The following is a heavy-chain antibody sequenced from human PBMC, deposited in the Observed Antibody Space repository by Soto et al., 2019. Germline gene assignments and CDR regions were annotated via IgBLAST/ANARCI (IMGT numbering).Heavy chain of an antibody. CDR1: GFTVSSNY. V-gene: IGHV3-53*04. J-gene: IGHJ6*03. CDR3: ARGESSTGTTFEYYYYYYYMDV. D-gene: IGHD1-1*01. CDR2: IYSGGST. Sequence: HPGGSLRLSCAASGFTVSSNYMSWVRQAPGKGLEWVSVIYSGGSTYYADSVKGRFTISRHNSKNTLYLQMNSLRAEDTAVYYCARGESSTGTTFEYYYYYYYMDVWGKGTTVTVSS.